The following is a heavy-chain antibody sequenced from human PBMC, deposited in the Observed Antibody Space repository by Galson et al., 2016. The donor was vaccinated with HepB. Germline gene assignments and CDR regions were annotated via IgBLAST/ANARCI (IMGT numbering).Heavy chain of an antibody. CDR3: ARELVGTTTGLDY. CDR1: GYTFTTYG. CDR2: ISAYNGNT. D-gene: IGHD4-11*01. J-gene: IGHJ4*02. V-gene: IGHV1-18*01. Sequence: SVKVSCKASGYTFTTYGISWVRQAPGQGLEWMGWISAYNGNTNSAQKLQGRVTLTTDTSTSTTYMELRSLRSDDTAVYYCARELVGTTTGLDYWGQGTLVTVSS.